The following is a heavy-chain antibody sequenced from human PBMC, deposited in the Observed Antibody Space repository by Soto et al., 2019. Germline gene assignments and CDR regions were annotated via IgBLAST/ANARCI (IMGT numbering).Heavy chain of an antibody. J-gene: IGHJ4*02. CDR1: GYSLIKNA. CDR2: INVGTDKT. CDR3: ARLEAGVKLDY. Sequence: ASVTVSCNTSGYSLIKNAIHWLRQAPGQRPEWMGWINVGTDKTKYSEKFQGRVNITTDTSASTAYMELTSLGSEDTAVYYCARLEAGVKLDYWGQGTPVTVTS. V-gene: IGHV1-3*01.